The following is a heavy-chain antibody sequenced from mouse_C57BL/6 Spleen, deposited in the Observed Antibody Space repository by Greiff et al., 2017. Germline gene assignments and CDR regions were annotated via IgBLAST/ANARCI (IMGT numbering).Heavy chain of an antibody. CDR3: ASIYYDYALFAY. Sequence: QVQLKQPGAELVKPGASVKLSCKASGYTFTSYWMHWVKQRPGQGLEWIGMIHPNSGSTNYNEQFKSKATLTVDKSSSTAYMQLSSLTSEDSAVYYCASIYYDYALFAYWGQGTLVTVSA. J-gene: IGHJ3*01. D-gene: IGHD2-4*01. CDR1: GYTFTSYW. V-gene: IGHV1-64*01. CDR2: IHPNSGST.